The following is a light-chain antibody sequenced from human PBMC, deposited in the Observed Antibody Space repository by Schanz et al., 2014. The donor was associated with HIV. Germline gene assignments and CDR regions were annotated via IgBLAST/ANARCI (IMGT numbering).Light chain of an antibody. V-gene: IGLV2-11*01. CDR2: DVS. J-gene: IGLJ2*01. CDR1: SSDVGGYNY. CDR3: CSYAGSSTYVV. Sequence: QSALTQPRSVSGSPGQSVTISCTGTSSDVGGYNYVSWYQQHAGKAPKLMIFDVSKRPSGVPDRFSGSKSGNTASLTISGLQAEDEADYYCCSYAGSSTYVVFGGGTKLTVL.